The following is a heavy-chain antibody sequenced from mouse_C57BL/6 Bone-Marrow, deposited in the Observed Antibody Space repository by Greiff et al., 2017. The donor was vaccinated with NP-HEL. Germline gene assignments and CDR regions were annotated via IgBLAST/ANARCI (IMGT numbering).Heavy chain of an antibody. V-gene: IGHV1-50*01. CDR3: ARLTGSYWYFDV. CDR1: GYTFTSYW. D-gene: IGHD4-1*01. J-gene: IGHJ1*03. Sequence: QVQLQQPGAELVKPGASVKLSCKASGYTFTSYWMQWVKQRPGQGLEWIGEIDPSDSYTNYNQKFKGKATLTVDTSPSTAYMQLSSLTSEDSAVYYCARLTGSYWYFDVWGTGTTVTVSS. CDR2: IDPSDSYT.